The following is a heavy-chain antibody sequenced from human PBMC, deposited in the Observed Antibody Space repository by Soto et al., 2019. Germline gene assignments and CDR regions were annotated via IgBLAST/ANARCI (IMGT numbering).Heavy chain of an antibody. CDR2: TYYRSKWYN. Sequence: SHALXLTCASSWYIFSINIASWDLIMQSPSRGLEWLGRTYYRSKWYNDYAVSVKSRININPDTSKNQFSLQMKSVTTEDTDVYSCERHSSGWYGDAFDIWGQGTMVTVSS. CDR3: ERHSSGWYGDAFDI. CDR1: WYIFSINIAS. D-gene: IGHD6-19*01. J-gene: IGHJ3*02. V-gene: IGHV6-1*01.